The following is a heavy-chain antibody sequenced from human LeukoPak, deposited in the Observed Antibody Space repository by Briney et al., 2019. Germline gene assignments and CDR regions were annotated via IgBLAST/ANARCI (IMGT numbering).Heavy chain of an antibody. V-gene: IGHV3-11*01. CDR3: VRARGAGPGAHFDY. D-gene: IGHD3-10*01. CDR1: GLTFSDEY. CDR2: ISNTGSFI. Sequence: PGGSLRLSCAASGLTFSDEYMSWIRQAPGKGLEWVSYISNTGSFISYADSVKGRFTISRDSAKNSLYLQMNSLRAEDAAAYYCVRARGAGPGAHFDYWGQGTLVTVSS. J-gene: IGHJ4*02.